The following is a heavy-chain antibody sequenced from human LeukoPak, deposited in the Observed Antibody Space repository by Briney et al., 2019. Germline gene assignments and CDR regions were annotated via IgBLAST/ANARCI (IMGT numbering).Heavy chain of an antibody. CDR1: GGSISSSSYY. D-gene: IGHD3-10*01. Sequence: SETLSLTCTVSGGSISSSSYYWGWVRQPPGKGLEWIGSSYYSGSTYYNPSLKSRVTISVDTSKNQFSLKLSSVTAADTAVYYCARVGGGSGRDNYGMDVWGQGTTVTVSS. CDR2: SYYSGST. CDR3: ARVGGGSGRDNYGMDV. V-gene: IGHV4-39*07. J-gene: IGHJ6*02.